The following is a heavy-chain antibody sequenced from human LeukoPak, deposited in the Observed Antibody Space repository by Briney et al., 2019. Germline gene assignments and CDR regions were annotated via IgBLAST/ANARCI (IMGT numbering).Heavy chain of an antibody. J-gene: IGHJ4*02. CDR2: IESDGTSP. CDR3: ARSGSHDY. D-gene: IGHD1-26*01. CDR1: GFTLSNSR. V-gene: IGHV3-74*01. Sequence: GGSLRLSCAPSGFTLSNSRMYSVRQAPGKGLVWVSRIESDGTSPSYADCVKGRFTVSRDNAKNTLYLQMNSLRADDTAVYYCARSGSHDYWGQGTLVTVSS.